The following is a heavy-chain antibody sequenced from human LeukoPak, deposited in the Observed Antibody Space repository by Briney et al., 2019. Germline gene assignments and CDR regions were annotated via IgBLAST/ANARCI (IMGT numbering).Heavy chain of an antibody. D-gene: IGHD2-8*02. CDR2: IKTDGSEK. J-gene: IGHJ5*02. CDR3: LRYCSGGVCPGWFDP. Sequence: GGSLRLSCAASGFIFSSYWMSWVRQAPGKGLEWAANIKTDGSEKYYVDSVKGRFTISRDNANNSLYLQMNSLRAEDTAVYYCLRYCSGGVCPGWFDPWGQGTLVTVSS. CDR1: GFIFSSYW. V-gene: IGHV3-7*01.